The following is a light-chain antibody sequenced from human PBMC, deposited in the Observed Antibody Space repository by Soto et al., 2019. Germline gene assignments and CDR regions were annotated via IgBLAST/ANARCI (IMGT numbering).Light chain of an antibody. V-gene: IGLV2-14*01. Sequence: QSALTQPASVSGSPGQSITISCTGTSSDVGGYKYVSWYQQHPGKAPKLMIYEVSNRPSGVSNRFSGSKSGNTASLTISGLQAEDGADYYCSSNTNSSTLWVFGGGTKLTVL. CDR1: SSDVGGYKY. CDR3: SSNTNSSTLWV. CDR2: EVS. J-gene: IGLJ3*02.